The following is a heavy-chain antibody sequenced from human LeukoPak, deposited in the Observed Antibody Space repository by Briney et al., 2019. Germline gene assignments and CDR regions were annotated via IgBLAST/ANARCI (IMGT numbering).Heavy chain of an antibody. CDR1: GGSITTTNW. V-gene: IGHV4-4*02. Sequence: SETLSLTCGVSGGSITTTNWWSWVRQPPGQGLEWIGEISLSGLTNYNPSLKSRVTVSLDKSKNLLFLKMTSVTAADRAVYYCARHLRSWDGSGWSGLWDDWGQGTLVTVSS. CDR3: ARHLRSWDGSGWSGLWDD. CDR2: ISLSGLT. J-gene: IGHJ4*02. D-gene: IGHD6-19*01.